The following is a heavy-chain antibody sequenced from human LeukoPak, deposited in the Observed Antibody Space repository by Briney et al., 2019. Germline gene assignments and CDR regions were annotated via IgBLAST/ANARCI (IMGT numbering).Heavy chain of an antibody. Sequence: GGSLRLSCAASGFTFSSYEMNWVRQAPGKGLEWVSYISSSGSTIYYADSVKGRFTISRDNAKNSLYLQMNSLRAEDTAVYYCAKGGAYDYVWGSSFDYWGQGTLVTVSS. D-gene: IGHD3-16*01. CDR2: ISSSGSTI. CDR3: AKGGAYDYVWGSSFDY. V-gene: IGHV3-48*03. J-gene: IGHJ4*02. CDR1: GFTFSSYE.